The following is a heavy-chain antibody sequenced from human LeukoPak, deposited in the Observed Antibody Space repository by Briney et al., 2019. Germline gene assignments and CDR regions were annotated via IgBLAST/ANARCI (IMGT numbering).Heavy chain of an antibody. J-gene: IGHJ3*02. Sequence: GGSLRLSCAASGFTFDDYAMHWVRQAPGKGLEWVSGISWNSGSIGYADSVKGRFTISRDNAKNSLYLQMNSLRAEDMALYYCAKDIGYYYDSSGYAFDIWGQGTMVTVSS. CDR1: GFTFDDYA. V-gene: IGHV3-9*03. CDR3: AKDIGYYYDSSGYAFDI. CDR2: ISWNSGSI. D-gene: IGHD3-22*01.